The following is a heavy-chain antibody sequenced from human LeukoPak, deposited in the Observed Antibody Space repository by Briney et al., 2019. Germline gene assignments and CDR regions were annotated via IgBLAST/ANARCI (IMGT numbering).Heavy chain of an antibody. J-gene: IGHJ4*02. D-gene: IGHD1-26*01. V-gene: IGHV4-39*01. Sequence: SETLSLTCTVSGGSISSSSYYWVWIRQPPGKGLEWIGIIYYSGSTYYNPSLKSRVTISVDTSKNQFSLSLSSVTAADTAVYYCARQRYSGSYYFDYWGQGTLVTVSS. CDR1: GGSISSSSYY. CDR2: IYYSGST. CDR3: ARQRYSGSYYFDY.